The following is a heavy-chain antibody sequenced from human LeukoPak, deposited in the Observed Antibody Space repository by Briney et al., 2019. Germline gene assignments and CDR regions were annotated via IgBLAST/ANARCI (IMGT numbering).Heavy chain of an antibody. D-gene: IGHD3-10*01. V-gene: IGHV4-30-4*01. CDR3: ARDHYYGSGSYFNALAI. Sequence: SETLSLTCTVSGDSISSGAYYWNWIRQPPGKGLEWIGYIYDSGRTYYNPSLRSRVTISLDTSKNHFSLKLSSVTAADTAVYYCARDHYYGSGSYFNALAIWGQGTPVTVSS. CDR1: GDSISSGAYY. J-gene: IGHJ4*02. CDR2: IYDSGRT.